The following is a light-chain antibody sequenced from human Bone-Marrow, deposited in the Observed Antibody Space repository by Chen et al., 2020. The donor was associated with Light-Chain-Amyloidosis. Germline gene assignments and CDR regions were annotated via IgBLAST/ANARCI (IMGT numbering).Light chain of an antibody. J-gene: IGLJ2*01. CDR1: DLPTKY. CDR3: QSADSSGTYEVI. CDR2: RDT. V-gene: IGLV3-25*03. Sequence: SYALTQPPSVSVSSGQTASITCSGDDLPTKYAYWYQQKPGQAPVLVIHRDTERPSGISERFSGSSSGTTATLTISGVQAEDEADYHCQSADSSGTYEVIFGGGTKLTVL.